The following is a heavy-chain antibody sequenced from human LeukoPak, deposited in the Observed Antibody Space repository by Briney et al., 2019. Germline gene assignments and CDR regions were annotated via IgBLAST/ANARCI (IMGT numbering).Heavy chain of an antibody. J-gene: IGHJ4*02. CDR2: ISAYNGNT. V-gene: IGHV1-18*01. CDR1: GYTFTSYS. Sequence: ASVKVSCKTSGYTFTSYSTNWVRQAPGQGLEWMGWISAYNGNTNYAQKLQGRVTMTTDTSTSTAYMELRSLRSDDTAVYYCARDKSTAPKFDYWGQGTLVTVSS. CDR3: ARDKSTAPKFDY.